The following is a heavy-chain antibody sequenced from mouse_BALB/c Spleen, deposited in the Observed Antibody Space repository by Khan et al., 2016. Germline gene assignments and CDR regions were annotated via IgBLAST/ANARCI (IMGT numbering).Heavy chain of an antibody. CDR3: ARSYGSSYGWFAY. J-gene: IGHJ3*01. Sequence: VQLKQSGAELVKPGASVKLSCTASGFNIKDTYMHWVKQRPEQGLEWIGRIDPANGNTKYDPKFQGKATITADTSSNTAYLQLSSLTSEDTAVYYCARSYGSSYGWFAYWGQGTLVTVSA. D-gene: IGHD1-1*01. CDR1: GFNIKDTY. CDR2: IDPANGNT. V-gene: IGHV14-3*02.